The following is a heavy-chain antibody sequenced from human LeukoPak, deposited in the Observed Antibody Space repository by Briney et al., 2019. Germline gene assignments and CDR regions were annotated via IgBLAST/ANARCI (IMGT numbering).Heavy chain of an antibody. V-gene: IGHV3-33*06. D-gene: IGHD5-18*01. CDR1: GFPFSSYG. CDR3: AKVGITGYSYGYYFDY. CDR2: IWYDGSNK. Sequence: PGRSRSLSCAASGFPFSSYGMHWVRQAPGKGLEGVAVIWYDGSNKYYADSVKGRFTISRDNSKNTLYLQMNSLRAEDTAVYYCAKVGITGYSYGYYFDYWGQGTLVTVSS. J-gene: IGHJ4*02.